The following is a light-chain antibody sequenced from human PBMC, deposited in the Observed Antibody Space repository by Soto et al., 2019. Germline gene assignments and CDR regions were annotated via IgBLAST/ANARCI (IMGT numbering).Light chain of an antibody. CDR2: GAS. CDR1: QSISSSY. V-gene: IGKV3-20*01. Sequence: EIVLTQSPGTLSLSPGERATLSCRASQSISSSYLACYQQKPGQAPRLLIYGASSRATGIPDRFSGSGSGTDFTLTISRLAPEDFAVYYCQQYNSSPRTFGQGTKVEIK. CDR3: QQYNSSPRT. J-gene: IGKJ1*01.